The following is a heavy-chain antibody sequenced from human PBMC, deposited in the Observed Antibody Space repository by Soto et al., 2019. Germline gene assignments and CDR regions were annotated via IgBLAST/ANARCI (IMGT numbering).Heavy chain of an antibody. J-gene: IGHJ4*02. V-gene: IGHV1-69*13. CDR2: IIPIFGTA. CDR1: GDTFNRYA. D-gene: IGHD3-3*01. Sequence: QVQLEQSGAEVKTLGSSVKVSCKASGDTFNRYAFSWVRQAPGQGLEWMGGIIPIFGTANYAPQFQDRVAISADESTTTAYMELTSLKSEDTAVYFCARGARFLEWLSFDHWGQGTLVTVSS. CDR3: ARGARFLEWLSFDH.